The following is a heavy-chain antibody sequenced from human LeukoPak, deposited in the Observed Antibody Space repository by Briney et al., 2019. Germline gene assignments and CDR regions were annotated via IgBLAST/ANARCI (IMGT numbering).Heavy chain of an antibody. D-gene: IGHD3-22*01. CDR2: FDPEDGET. J-gene: IGHJ3*02. Sequence: GASVKVSCKVSGYTLTELSMHWVRQAPGKGLEWMGGFDPEDGETIYAQKFQGRVTMTEDTSTDTAYMELSSLRSEDTAVYYCATDPYDSDAFDIWGQGTMVTVSS. CDR3: ATDPYDSDAFDI. CDR1: GYTLTELS. V-gene: IGHV1-24*01.